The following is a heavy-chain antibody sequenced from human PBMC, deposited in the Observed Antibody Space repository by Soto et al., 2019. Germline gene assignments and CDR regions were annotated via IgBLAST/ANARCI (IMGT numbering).Heavy chain of an antibody. CDR1: GGSISSVGYY. Sequence: QVQLQESGPGLVKPSQTLSLTCTVSGGSISSVGYYWTWIRQHPGNGLEWIGYNYYSGITYYNPSLKSRVTLSLDTSKNQFSLKLSPVTAADTAVYYCARGSSIAGLYYGMDVWGKGTTVTVSS. CDR2: NYYSGIT. D-gene: IGHD6-6*01. CDR3: ARGSSIAGLYYGMDV. V-gene: IGHV4-31*03. J-gene: IGHJ6*04.